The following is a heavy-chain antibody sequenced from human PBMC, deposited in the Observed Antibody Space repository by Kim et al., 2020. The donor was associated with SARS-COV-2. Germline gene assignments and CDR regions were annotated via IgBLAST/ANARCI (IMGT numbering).Heavy chain of an antibody. CDR2: IGGGGGFT. CDR1: GFTFGSYS. D-gene: IGHD6-13*01. V-gene: IGHV3-23*01. J-gene: IGHJ4*02. Sequence: GGSLRLSCAASGFTFGSYSMTWVRQAPGKGLQWVSSIGGGGGFTYYSDSVNGRFTISRDNSKTTLYLQMNSLRAEDTAVYYCAKEQTSSWYTYFFDYLGQGTLVTVSS. CDR3: AKEQTSSWYTYFFDY.